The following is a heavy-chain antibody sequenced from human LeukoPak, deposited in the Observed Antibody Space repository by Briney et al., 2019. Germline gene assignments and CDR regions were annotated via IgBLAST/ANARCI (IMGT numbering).Heavy chain of an antibody. V-gene: IGHV1-69*13. CDR1: GGTFSSYA. CDR3: ARTYYYGSGRYPFDY. J-gene: IGHJ4*02. CDR2: IIPIFGTA. Sequence: SVKVSCTASGGTFSSYAISWVRQAPGKGLEWMGGIIPIFGTANYAQKFQGRVTITEDESTSTAYMELSSLRSEDTAVYYCARTYYYGSGRYPFDYWGQGTLVTVSS. D-gene: IGHD3-10*01.